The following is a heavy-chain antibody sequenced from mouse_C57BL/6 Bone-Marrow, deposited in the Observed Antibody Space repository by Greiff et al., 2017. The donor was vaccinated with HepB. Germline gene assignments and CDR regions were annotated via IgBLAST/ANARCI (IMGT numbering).Heavy chain of an antibody. D-gene: IGHD1-1*01. V-gene: IGHV1-80*01. CDR3: ARYKTTVVKELAMDY. J-gene: IGHJ4*01. CDR2: IYPGDGDT. CDR1: GYAFSSYW. Sequence: VKLQESGAELVKPGASVKISCKASGYAFSSYWMNWVKQRPGKGLEWIGQIYPGDGDTNYNGKFKGKATLTADKSSSTAYMQLSSLTSEDSAVYFCARYKTTVVKELAMDYWGQGTSVTVSS.